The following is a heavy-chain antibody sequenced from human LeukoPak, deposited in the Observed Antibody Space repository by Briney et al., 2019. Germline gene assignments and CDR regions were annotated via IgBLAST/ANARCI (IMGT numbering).Heavy chain of an antibody. V-gene: IGHV3-9*01. CDR3: AKDLSWSGYSYGNPYYYGMDV. CDR2: ISWNSGSI. J-gene: IGHJ6*02. D-gene: IGHD5-18*01. Sequence: PGGSLRLSCAASGFTFSSYSMNWVRHAPGKGLEGVSGISWNSGSIGYADSVKGRFTISRDNAKNSLYLQMNSLRAEDTALYYCAKDLSWSGYSYGNPYYYGMDVWGQGTTVTVSS. CDR1: GFTFSSYS.